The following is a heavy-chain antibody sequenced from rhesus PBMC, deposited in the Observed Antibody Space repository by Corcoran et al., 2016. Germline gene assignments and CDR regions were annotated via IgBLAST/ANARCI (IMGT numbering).Heavy chain of an antibody. J-gene: IGHJ6*01. CDR3: PRERCVVVRTAPDYYGLDS. V-gene: IGHV4-127*01. Sequence: QVQLQESGPGLLKPSDTLSLTCAVSGGSISGGYGWGWIRQPPGKGLAWLGSCNSRNGNTSYHPSLSRRISMSTDPSKNQFSLKLSSVTAADTAWYYGPRERCVVVRTAPDYYGLDSWGQGVVVTVSS. CDR1: GGSISGGYG. CDR2: CNSRNGNT. D-gene: IGHD2-15*01.